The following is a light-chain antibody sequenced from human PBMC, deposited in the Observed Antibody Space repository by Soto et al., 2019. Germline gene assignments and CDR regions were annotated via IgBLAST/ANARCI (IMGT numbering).Light chain of an antibody. J-gene: IGKJ1*01. V-gene: IGKV1-39*01. CDR1: QSIGSY. CDR2: GAS. CDR3: QQSYAAPRT. Sequence: DIQMTQSPSSLSASIGDRVTITCRASQSIGSYLNWYLQKPGKAPKLLMYGASRLQTGVPSRFSGSGSGTDFTLTISSLQPEDFATYYCQQSYAAPRTFGQGTKVEI.